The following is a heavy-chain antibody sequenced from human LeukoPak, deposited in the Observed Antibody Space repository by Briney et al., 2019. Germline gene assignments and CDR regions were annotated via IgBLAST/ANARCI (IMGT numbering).Heavy chain of an antibody. CDR2: IIPIFGTA. J-gene: IGHJ6*02. V-gene: IGHV1-69*13. CDR1: GGTFSSYA. Sequence: SVKVSCKASGGTFSSYAISWVRQAPGQGLEWMGGIIPIFGTANYAQKFQGRVTITADESTSTAYMELSSLRSEDTAVYYCARDRVVVVAQHSYGMDVWGQGTTVTVSS. CDR3: ARDRVVVVAQHSYGMDV. D-gene: IGHD2-15*01.